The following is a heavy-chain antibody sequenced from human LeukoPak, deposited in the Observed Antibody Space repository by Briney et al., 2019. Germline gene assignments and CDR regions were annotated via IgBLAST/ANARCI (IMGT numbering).Heavy chain of an antibody. CDR1: GFTFSSYA. D-gene: IGHD6-19*01. Sequence: PGGSLRLSCAASGFTFSSYAMHWVRQAPGKGLEYVSAISSNGGSTYYANSVKGRFTISRDNSKNTLYLQMGSLRAEDMAVYYCASHTGIAVAWGGAFDIWGQGTMVTVSS. CDR2: ISSNGGST. V-gene: IGHV3-64*01. CDR3: ASHTGIAVAWGGAFDI. J-gene: IGHJ3*02.